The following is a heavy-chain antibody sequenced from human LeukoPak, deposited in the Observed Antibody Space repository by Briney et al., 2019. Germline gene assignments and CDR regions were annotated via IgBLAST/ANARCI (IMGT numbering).Heavy chain of an antibody. CDR3: ARARGYSGYAYFDY. D-gene: IGHD5-12*01. Sequence: QPSQTLSLTCTVSSGSISSGDYYWSWIRQPPGKGLEWIGEINHSGSTNYNPSLKSRVTISVDTSKNQFSLKLSSVTAADTAVYYCARARGYSGYAYFDYWGQGTLVTVSS. CDR2: INHSGST. J-gene: IGHJ4*02. CDR1: SGSISSGDYY. V-gene: IGHV4-30-4*08.